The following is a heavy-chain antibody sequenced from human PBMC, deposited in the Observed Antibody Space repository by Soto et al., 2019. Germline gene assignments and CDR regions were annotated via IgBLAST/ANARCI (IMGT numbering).Heavy chain of an antibody. D-gene: IGHD3-3*02. V-gene: IGHV4-31*03. CDR3: ARVNGSIFGVVNYGMDV. Sequence: QVQLQESGPGLVKPSQTLSLTCTVSGGSISSGGYYWSWIRQHPGKGLEWIGYIYYSGSTYYNPSLKSRVTISVDTSKNQFSVRLSCVTGADTAVYYCARVNGSIFGVVNYGMDVWGQGTTVTVSS. CDR1: GGSISSGGYY. J-gene: IGHJ6*02. CDR2: IYYSGST.